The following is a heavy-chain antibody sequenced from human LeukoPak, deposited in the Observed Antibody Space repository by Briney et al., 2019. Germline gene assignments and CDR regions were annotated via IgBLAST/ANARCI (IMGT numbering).Heavy chain of an antibody. Sequence: GRSLRLSCAASGFTFNLYAMSWVRQAPGKGLEWVSAISGSGGSTYYADSVKGRFTISRDNSNNTLYLQMNSLRAEDTAVYYCAKDLRGPVSTDYWGQGTLVTVSS. CDR1: GFTFNLYA. CDR2: ISGSGGST. CDR3: AKDLRGPVSTDY. D-gene: IGHD5/OR15-5a*01. V-gene: IGHV3-23*01. J-gene: IGHJ4*02.